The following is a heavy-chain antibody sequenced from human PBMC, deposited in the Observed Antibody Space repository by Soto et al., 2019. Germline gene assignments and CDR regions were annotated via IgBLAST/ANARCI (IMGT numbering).Heavy chain of an antibody. Sequence: SETLSLTCTVSGGSISGYYWTWIRQPPGKGLEWIGYIYSSGNTNYNPSLQSRVTISVDTSKNQFSLKLSSVTAADTAVYYCARLACSTTRCFTYFEYWGQGALVTVSS. D-gene: IGHD2-2*02. CDR1: GGSISGYY. J-gene: IGHJ4*02. V-gene: IGHV4-59*08. CDR2: IYSSGNT. CDR3: ARLACSTTRCFTYFEY.